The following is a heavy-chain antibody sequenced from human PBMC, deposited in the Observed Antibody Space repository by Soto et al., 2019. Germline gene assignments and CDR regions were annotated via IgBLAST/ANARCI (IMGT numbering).Heavy chain of an antibody. CDR3: PRDIQLWPRAPHYYYGFDV. V-gene: IGHV4-31*03. CDR2: IYYSGST. J-gene: IGHJ6*02. CDR1: GGSISSGGYY. Sequence: PSETLSLTCTVSGGSISSGGYYWSWIRQHPGKGLEWIGYIYYSGSTYYNPSLKSRVTISVDTSKNQFSLKLSSVTAADTAVYYCPRDIQLWPRAPHYYYGFDVWGQGTTVTVSS. D-gene: IGHD5-18*01.